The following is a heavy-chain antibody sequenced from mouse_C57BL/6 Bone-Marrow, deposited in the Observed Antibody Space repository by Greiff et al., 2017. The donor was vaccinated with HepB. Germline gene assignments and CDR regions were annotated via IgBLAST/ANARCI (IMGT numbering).Heavy chain of an antibody. D-gene: IGHD2-5*01. CDR3: ARSHYSNYAWFAY. CDR1: GYTFTSYW. Sequence: VKLQQSGAELAKPGASVKLSCKASGYTFTSYWMHWVKQRPGQGLEWIGYINPSTGYTKYNQKFKDKATLTADKSSSTAYMQLSSLTYEESAVYYSARSHYSNYAWFAYWDQGTLVTVSA. CDR2: INPSTGYT. V-gene: IGHV1-7*01. J-gene: IGHJ3*01.